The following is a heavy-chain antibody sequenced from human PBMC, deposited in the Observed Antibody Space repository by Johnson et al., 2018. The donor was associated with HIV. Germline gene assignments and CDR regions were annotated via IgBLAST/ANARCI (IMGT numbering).Heavy chain of an antibody. Sequence: QVQLVESGGGLVQPGGSLRLSCAASGFTFSDYYMSWIRQAPGKGLEWVSYISSSGSTIYYADSVKGRFTISRDNAKNTLYLQMNSLRAEDTALYYCAKVDSGSYFDAFDIWGQGTMVTVSS. CDR1: GFTFSDYY. CDR3: AKVDSGSYFDAFDI. D-gene: IGHD1-26*01. CDR2: ISSSGSTI. J-gene: IGHJ3*02. V-gene: IGHV3-11*01.